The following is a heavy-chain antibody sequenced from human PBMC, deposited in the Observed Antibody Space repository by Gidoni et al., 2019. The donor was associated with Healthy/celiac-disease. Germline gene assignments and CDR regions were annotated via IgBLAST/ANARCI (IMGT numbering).Heavy chain of an antibody. Sequence: EVQLVESGGGLVQPGGPLILSCAASVFTFSSYSMNWVRQAPGKGLEWVSYISSSRSTIYYADSVKGRFTIYRDNAKNSLYLKMNSLRAEDTAVYYCARVGYSGYDWGDYWGQGTLVTVSS. D-gene: IGHD5-12*01. V-gene: IGHV3-48*01. CDR1: VFTFSSYS. CDR2: ISSSRSTI. J-gene: IGHJ4*02. CDR3: ARVGYSGYDWGDY.